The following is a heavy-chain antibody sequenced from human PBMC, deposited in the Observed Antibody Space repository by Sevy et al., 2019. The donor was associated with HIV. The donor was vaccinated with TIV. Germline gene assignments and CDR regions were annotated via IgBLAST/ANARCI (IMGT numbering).Heavy chain of an antibody. CDR1: GGSISSGGYY. CDR2: IYYSGST. CDR3: ARAWDDILTGYNMAFNS. V-gene: IGHV4-31*03. D-gene: IGHD3-9*01. Sequence: SETLSLTCTVSGGSISSGGYYWSWIRQHPGKGLEWIGYIYYSGSTYYNPSLKSRVTISVDTSKNQFSLKLSSVTAADTAVYYCARAWDDILTGYNMAFNSLGQGTLVTVSS. J-gene: IGHJ5*02.